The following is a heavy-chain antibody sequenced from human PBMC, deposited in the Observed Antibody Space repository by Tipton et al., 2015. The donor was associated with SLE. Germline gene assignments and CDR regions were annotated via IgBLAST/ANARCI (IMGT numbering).Heavy chain of an antibody. Sequence: TLSLTCAVYGGSFSGYYWSWIRQPPGKGLEWIGEINHSGSTNYNPSLKSRVTISVDTSKNQFSLKLSSVTAADTAVYYCARGRELGRDDAFDIWGQGPMVPVSS. CDR3: ARGRELGRDDAFDI. CDR2: INHSGST. V-gene: IGHV4-34*01. D-gene: IGHD1-1*01. J-gene: IGHJ3*02. CDR1: GGSFSGYY.